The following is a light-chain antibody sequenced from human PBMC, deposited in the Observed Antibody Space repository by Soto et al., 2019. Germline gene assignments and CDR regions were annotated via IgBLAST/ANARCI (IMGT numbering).Light chain of an antibody. Sequence: QSVLTQPPSVSAAPGQKVTTSCSGSSFNLGNNYVSWYQQLPGTAPKLLIYDNSKRTSGTPDRVSASKSGTSATLGITGLQTGDEADYYCGTWDSSLSAYVFGTGTKVTVL. CDR2: DNS. V-gene: IGLV1-51*01. J-gene: IGLJ1*01. CDR1: SFNLGNNY. CDR3: GTWDSSLSAYV.